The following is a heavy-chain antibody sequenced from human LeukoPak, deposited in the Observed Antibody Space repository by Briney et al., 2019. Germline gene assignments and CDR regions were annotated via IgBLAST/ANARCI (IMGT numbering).Heavy chain of an antibody. V-gene: IGHV4-34*01. Sequence: KTGGSLRLSCAASGFTFSSYWMSWVRQPPGKGLEWIGEINHSGSTNYNPSLMSRVTISVDTSKNQFSLKLSSVTAADTAVYFCARQNYGSAPLRYWGQGTLVTVSS. J-gene: IGHJ4*02. CDR2: INHSGST. CDR1: GFTFSSYW. CDR3: ARQNYGSAPLRY. D-gene: IGHD3-10*01.